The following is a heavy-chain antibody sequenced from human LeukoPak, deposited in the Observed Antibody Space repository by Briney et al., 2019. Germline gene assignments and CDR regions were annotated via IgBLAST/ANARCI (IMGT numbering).Heavy chain of an antibody. CDR3: ARVGATSLDY. CDR1: GYSFTTHW. CDR2: IYPGDSDT. J-gene: IGHJ4*02. V-gene: IGHV5-51*01. Sequence: GESLQISCKASGYSFTTHWIGWVRQMPGKGLEWMGIIYPGDSDTRYSPSFQGHVTISADKSISTAYLQWSSLKASDTAMYYCARVGATSLDYWGQGTPVTVSS. D-gene: IGHD1-26*01.